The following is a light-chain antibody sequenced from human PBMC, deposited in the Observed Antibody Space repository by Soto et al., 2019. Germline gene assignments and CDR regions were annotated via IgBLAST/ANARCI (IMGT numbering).Light chain of an antibody. J-gene: IGLJ2*01. CDR3: ATWDGSLPGEV. CDR2: DNN. Sequence: QAVVTQSPSGSAAPGQKVTISCSGSSSNIGNNYVSWYQQLPGTAPKLLIYDNNKRPSGIPDRFSGSKSGTSGTLDITGLQTGDEADYYCATWDGSLPGEVFGGGTKVTVL. V-gene: IGLV1-51*01. CDR1: SSNIGNNY.